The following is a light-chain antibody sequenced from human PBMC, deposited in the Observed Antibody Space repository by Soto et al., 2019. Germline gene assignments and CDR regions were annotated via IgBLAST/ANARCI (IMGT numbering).Light chain of an antibody. J-gene: IGKJ5*01. CDR3: QQYGNSPQIT. Sequence: EIVLTQFPGTLSLSPGERATLSCRASQSVGSNYLAWYQQRPGQPPNLLIFGASIRATGIPDRFSGSGSGTDFTLTISRLEPEDFAMYFCQQYGNSPQITFGQGTRLEIK. V-gene: IGKV3-20*01. CDR1: QSVGSNY. CDR2: GAS.